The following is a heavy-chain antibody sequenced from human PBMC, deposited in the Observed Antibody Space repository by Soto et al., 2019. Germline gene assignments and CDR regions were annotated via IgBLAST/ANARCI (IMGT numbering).Heavy chain of an antibody. D-gene: IGHD3-3*01. Sequence: SLKISCKGSGYSFTSYWIGWVRQMPGKGLEWMGIIYPGDSDTRYSPSFQGQVTISADKSISTAYLQWSSLKASDTAMYYCARRYYDFWSGYPPPDWFDPWGQGTLVTVSS. CDR1: GYSFTSYW. CDR2: IYPGDSDT. V-gene: IGHV5-51*01. J-gene: IGHJ5*02. CDR3: ARRYYDFWSGYPPPDWFDP.